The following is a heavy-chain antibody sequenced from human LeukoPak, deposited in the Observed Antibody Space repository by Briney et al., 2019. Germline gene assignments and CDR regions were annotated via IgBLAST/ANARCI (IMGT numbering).Heavy chain of an antibody. CDR1: GYTFTTYG. V-gene: IGHV1-18*01. CDR2: ISAYNGKT. J-gene: IGHJ2*01. Sequence: ASVKVSCKTSGYTFTTYGISWVRQAPGQGPEWMGWISAYNGKTNYAQKFQGRVIMTTETSTSTDYMELRSLRPDDTAIYYCVRDEYSYGWYFDLWGRGTPVTVSS. CDR3: VRDEYSYGWYFDL. D-gene: IGHD5-18*01.